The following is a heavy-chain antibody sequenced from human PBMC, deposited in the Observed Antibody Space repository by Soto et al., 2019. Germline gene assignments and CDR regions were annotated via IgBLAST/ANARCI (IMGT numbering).Heavy chain of an antibody. CDR2: IYYSGST. Sequence: SETVSLTCTVSGGSISSSSYYWGWIRQPPGKGLEWIGSIYYSGSTYYNPSLKSRVTISVDTSKNQFSLKLSSVTAADTAVYYCARGGSAVAGTFDPWGQGTLVTVSS. D-gene: IGHD6-19*01. V-gene: IGHV4-39*01. CDR1: GGSISSSSYY. J-gene: IGHJ5*02. CDR3: ARGGSAVAGTFDP.